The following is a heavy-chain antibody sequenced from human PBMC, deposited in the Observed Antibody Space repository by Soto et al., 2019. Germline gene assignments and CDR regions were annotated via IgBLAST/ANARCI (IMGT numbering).Heavy chain of an antibody. Sequence: QVQLVQSGAEVKKPGSSVKVSCKASGGTFSSYTFSWVRQAPGQGLEWMGGIVPLFGTTNEAKIFQGRVTISADESTSTVYMELSSLRSEDSAMYYCARDGDGTSTRPRGAFDIWGQGTGMTVSS. CDR1: GGTFSSYT. CDR3: ARDGDGTSTRPRGAFDI. CDR2: IVPLFGTT. V-gene: IGHV1-69*01. D-gene: IGHD6-6*01. J-gene: IGHJ3*02.